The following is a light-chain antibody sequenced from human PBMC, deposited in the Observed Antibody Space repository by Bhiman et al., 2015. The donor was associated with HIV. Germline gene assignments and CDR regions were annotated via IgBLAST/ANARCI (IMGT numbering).Light chain of an antibody. V-gene: IGLV3-21*01. Sequence: SYLLTQPPSVSVAPGMTARITCGGNNIGTKSVHWHQQKPGQAPVAVIYYNSDRPSGVPERLSGSNSGNTATLTISGTQPMDEGDYYCQAWDNYSYVFGGGTTVTVL. CDR2: YNS. CDR1: NIGTKS. J-gene: IGLJ1*01. CDR3: QAWDNYSYV.